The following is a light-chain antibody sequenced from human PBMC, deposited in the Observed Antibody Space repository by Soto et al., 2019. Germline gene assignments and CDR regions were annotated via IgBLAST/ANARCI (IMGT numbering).Light chain of an antibody. V-gene: IGKV3-15*01. Sequence: IVLTQSPGTLSLSPGERATLSCRASQSVSSYLAWYQQKPGQAPRLLIYGASTRATGIPARFSGSGSGTEFTLTISSLQSEDFAVYYCQQYNNWPRGTFGQGTRLEI. J-gene: IGKJ5*01. CDR2: GAS. CDR1: QSVSSY. CDR3: QQYNNWPRGT.